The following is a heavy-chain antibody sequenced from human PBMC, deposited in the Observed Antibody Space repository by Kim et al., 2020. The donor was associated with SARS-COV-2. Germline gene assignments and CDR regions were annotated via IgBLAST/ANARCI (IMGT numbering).Heavy chain of an antibody. CDR2: LSAYKGNT. V-gene: IGHV1-18*01. CDR3: ARRHCSSTSCPGFDAFDI. D-gene: IGHD2-2*01. Sequence: EWMGWLSAYKGNTTYAQKLQGRVTMTTDTSASTAYMELRSLRSDDTAVYYCARRHCSSTSCPGFDAFDIWGQGTMVTVSS. J-gene: IGHJ3*02.